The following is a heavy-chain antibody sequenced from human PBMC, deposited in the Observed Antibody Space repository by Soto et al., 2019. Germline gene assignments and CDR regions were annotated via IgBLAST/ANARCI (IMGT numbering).Heavy chain of an antibody. D-gene: IGHD4-17*01. CDR3: ASHHDYGYFQH. V-gene: IGHV1-18*01. CDR2: ISAYNGNT. CDR1: GYTFTSYG. Sequence: ASVKVSCKASGYTFTSYGISWVRQAPGQGLEWMGWISAYNGNTNYAQKLQGRVTMTTDTSTSTAYMELSSLRSDDTAVYYCASHHDYGYFQHWGQGTLVTVSS. J-gene: IGHJ1*01.